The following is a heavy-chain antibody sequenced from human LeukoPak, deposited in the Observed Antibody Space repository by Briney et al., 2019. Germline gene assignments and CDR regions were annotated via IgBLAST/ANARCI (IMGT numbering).Heavy chain of an antibody. V-gene: IGHV1-69*13. CDR3: ARGWLAETTVVTPYNY. D-gene: IGHD2-21*02. Sequence: SVKVSCKASGGTFSSYAISWVRQAPGQGLEWMGGITPIFRTPNYAQKFQGRVTITAVESMSTAYMELSSLRSEDTAVYYCARGWLAETTVVTPYNYWGQGTLVTVSS. J-gene: IGHJ4*02. CDR1: GGTFSSYA. CDR2: ITPIFRTP.